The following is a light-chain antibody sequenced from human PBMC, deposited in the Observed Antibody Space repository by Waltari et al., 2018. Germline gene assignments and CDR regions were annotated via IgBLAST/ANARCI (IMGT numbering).Light chain of an antibody. J-gene: IGLJ2*01. V-gene: IGLV1-40*01. Sequence: QSVLTQPPSVSGAPGQRVTISCTGSGSNIGAGFDVHWYQQVPGTAPRLLIYANNNRPSGVPDRFSGSKSGTSASLAITGLQAGDEANYYCQSFDSWWNVVFGGGTKLTVL. CDR3: QSFDSWWNVV. CDR2: ANN. CDR1: GSNIGAGFD.